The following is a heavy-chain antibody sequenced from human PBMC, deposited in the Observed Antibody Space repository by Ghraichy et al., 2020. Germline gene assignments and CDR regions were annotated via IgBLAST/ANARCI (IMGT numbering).Heavy chain of an antibody. D-gene: IGHD2-15*01. CDR3: ASSYCSGGSCCADAFDI. CDR2: IWYDGSNK. V-gene: IGHV3-33*01. CDR1: GFTFSSYG. Sequence: GGSLRLSCAASGFTFSSYGMHWVRQAPGKGLEWVAVIWYDGSNKYYADSVKGRFTISRDNSKNTLYLQMNSLRAEDTAVYYCASSYCSGGSCCADAFDIWGQGTMVTVSS. J-gene: IGHJ3*02.